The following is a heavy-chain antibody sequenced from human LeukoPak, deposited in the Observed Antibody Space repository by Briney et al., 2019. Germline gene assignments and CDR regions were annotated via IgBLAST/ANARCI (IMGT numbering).Heavy chain of an antibody. Sequence: SSETLSLTCTVSGDSISSSSYYWSWIRQPPGKGLEWIGEINHSGSTNYNPSLKSRVTISVDTSKNQFSLKLSSVTAADTVVYYCARGSSKSARNLATITYFDYWGQGTLVTVSS. CDR2: INHSGST. CDR3: ARGSSKSARNLATITYFDY. V-gene: IGHV4-39*07. CDR1: GDSISSSSYY. D-gene: IGHD5-12*01. J-gene: IGHJ4*02.